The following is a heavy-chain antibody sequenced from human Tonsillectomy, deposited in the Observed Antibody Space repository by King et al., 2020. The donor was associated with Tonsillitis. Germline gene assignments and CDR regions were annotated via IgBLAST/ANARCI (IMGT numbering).Heavy chain of an antibody. CDR1: GFTFSSYS. D-gene: IGHD2-2*01. V-gene: IGHV3-48*01. CDR2: ISSSSSTI. J-gene: IGHJ4*02. CDR3: ARDLTICSSTSCYLDY. Sequence: VKLVESGGGLVQPGGSLRLSCAASGFTFSSYSMNWVGQAPGKGLEWVSYISSSSSTIYYADSVKGRFTISRDNAKNSLYLQMNSLRAEDTAVYYCARDLTICSSTSCYLDYWGQGTLVTVSS.